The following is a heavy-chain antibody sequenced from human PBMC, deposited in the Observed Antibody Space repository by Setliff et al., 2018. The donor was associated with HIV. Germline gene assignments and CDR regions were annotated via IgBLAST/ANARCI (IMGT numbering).Heavy chain of an antibody. CDR3: VRGVQSPPHYSYYYMDV. CDR1: GYTFTSYG. CDR2: IIPILGIP. D-gene: IGHD3-3*01. V-gene: IGHV1-69*04. J-gene: IGHJ6*03. Sequence: GASVKVSCKASGYTFTSYGISWVRQAPGQGLEWMGRIIPILGIPNYAQNFQGRLTISADKSTRTAYLELSSLRSDDTAMYYCVRGVQSPPHYSYYYMDVWGEGTMVTVSS.